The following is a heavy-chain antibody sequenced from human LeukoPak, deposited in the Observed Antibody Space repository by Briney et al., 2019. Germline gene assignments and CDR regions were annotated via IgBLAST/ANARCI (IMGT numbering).Heavy chain of an antibody. Sequence: ASVKVSCKASGYTFTSFYIHWVRQAPGQGLEWMGIINPSGGSTSYAQKFQGRVTMTRDTSTSTVYMELSSLRSEDTAVYYCARAAAAGGFDYWGQGTLVTVSS. CDR2: INPSGGST. J-gene: IGHJ4*02. CDR3: ARAAAAGGFDY. D-gene: IGHD6-13*01. CDR1: GYTFTSFY. V-gene: IGHV1-46*01.